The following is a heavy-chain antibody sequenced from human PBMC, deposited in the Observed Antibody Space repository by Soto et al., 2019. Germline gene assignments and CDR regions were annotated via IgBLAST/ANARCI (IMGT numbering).Heavy chain of an antibody. D-gene: IGHD2-8*02. Sequence: EVQVVESGGGFVQPGGSLRLSCAASGFTFSNYWMTWVRQAPGKGLEWVANIKQDGSENFYVDSVKGRFTISRDNAKNSLYLQMNSLRAEDTAVYYCARDSGPRGYDAFDIWGQGTMVTVSS. CDR2: IKQDGSEN. CDR3: ARDSGPRGYDAFDI. J-gene: IGHJ3*02. CDR1: GFTFSNYW. V-gene: IGHV3-7*04.